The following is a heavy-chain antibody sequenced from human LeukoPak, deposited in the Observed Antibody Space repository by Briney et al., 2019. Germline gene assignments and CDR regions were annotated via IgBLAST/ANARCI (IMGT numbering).Heavy chain of an antibody. V-gene: IGHV4-59*01. Sequence: PSETLSLTCAVSGGSISSYYWSWIRQPPGKGLEWIGYIYYSGSTNYNPSLKSRVTISVDTSKNQFSLKLSSVTAADTAVYYCAREPVAVAAPSRSHYYMDVWGKGTTVTISS. CDR3: AREPVAVAAPSRSHYYMDV. CDR2: IYYSGST. D-gene: IGHD6-19*01. J-gene: IGHJ6*03. CDR1: GGSISSYY.